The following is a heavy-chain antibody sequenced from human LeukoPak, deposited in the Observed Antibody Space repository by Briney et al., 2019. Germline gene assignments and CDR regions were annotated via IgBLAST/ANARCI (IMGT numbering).Heavy chain of an antibody. CDR1: GFTFSSYS. CDR2: ISSSSTI. V-gene: IGHV3-48*02. D-gene: IGHD4-17*01. J-gene: IGHJ4*02. Sequence: PGGSLRLSCAASGFTFSSYSMNWVRQAPGKGLEWVSYISSSSTIYYADSVKGRFTISRDNAKNSLYLQMNSLRDEDTAVYYCARDDDYGDENYWGQGTLATVSS. CDR3: ARDDDYGDENY.